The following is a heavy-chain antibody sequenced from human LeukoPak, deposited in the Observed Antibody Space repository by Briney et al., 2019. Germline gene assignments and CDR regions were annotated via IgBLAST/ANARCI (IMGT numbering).Heavy chain of an antibody. V-gene: IGHV3-30-3*01. J-gene: IGHJ4*02. CDR2: ISYDGSNK. CDR3: ARAEHDYGEPIPGTFDY. D-gene: IGHD4-17*01. CDR1: GFTFSSYA. Sequence: GGSLRLSCAASGFTFSSYAMHWVRQAPGKGLEWVTVISYDGSNKYYADSVKGRFTISRDNSKNTLYLQMNSLRAEDTAVYYCARAEHDYGEPIPGTFDYWGQGTLVTVSS.